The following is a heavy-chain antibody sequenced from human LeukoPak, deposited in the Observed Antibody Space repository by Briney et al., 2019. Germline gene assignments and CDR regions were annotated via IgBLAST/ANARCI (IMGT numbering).Heavy chain of an antibody. D-gene: IGHD6-6*01. Sequence: SVKVSCKASGGTFSSYAISWVRQAPGQGLEWMGGIIPIFGTASYAQKFQGRVTITADESTSTAYMELSSLRSEDTAVYYCARGSIVARPNYYYYMDVWGKGTTVTVSS. CDR3: ARGSIVARPNYYYYMDV. CDR2: IIPIFGTA. J-gene: IGHJ6*03. CDR1: GGTFSSYA. V-gene: IGHV1-69*13.